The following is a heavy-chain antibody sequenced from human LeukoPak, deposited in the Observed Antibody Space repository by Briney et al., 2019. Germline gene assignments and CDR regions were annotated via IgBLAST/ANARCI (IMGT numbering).Heavy chain of an antibody. CDR1: GGSISSYY. CDR2: IYYSGTT. CDR3: ARGVYIAAAQYGY. V-gene: IGHV4-59*01. Sequence: SETLSLTCTVSGGSISSYYWSWIRQPPEKGLEWIGYIYYSGTTNYNPSLKSRVTISVDTSKNQFSLKLSSVTAADTAVYYCARGVYIAAAQYGYWGQGTLVSVSS. D-gene: IGHD6-13*01. J-gene: IGHJ4*02.